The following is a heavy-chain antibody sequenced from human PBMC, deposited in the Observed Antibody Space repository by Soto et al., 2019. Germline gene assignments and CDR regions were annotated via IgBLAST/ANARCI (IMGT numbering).Heavy chain of an antibody. J-gene: IGHJ5*02. D-gene: IGHD3-22*01. CDR2: IYTSGST. CDR1: GGSISSYY. V-gene: IGHV4-4*07. Sequence: SETLSLTCTVSGGSISSYYWSWIRQPAGKGLEWIGRIYTSGSTNYNPSLKSRVTMSVDTSKNQFSLKLSSVTAADTAVYYCARDTPRTYYYDSSRGWFDPWGQGTLVTVSS. CDR3: ARDTPRTYYYDSSRGWFDP.